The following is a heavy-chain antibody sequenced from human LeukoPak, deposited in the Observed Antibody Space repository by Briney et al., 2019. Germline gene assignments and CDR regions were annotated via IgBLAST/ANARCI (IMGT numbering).Heavy chain of an antibody. D-gene: IGHD1-26*01. CDR1: GFTFDDYA. CDR3: AKGRGSYPSFDY. CDR2: ISWNSGSI. J-gene: IGHJ4*02. Sequence: GGSLRLSCAASGFTFDDYAMHWVRQAPGKGLEWVSRISWNSGSIDYADSVKGRFTISRDNAKNSLYLQMNSLRAEDTALYYCAKGRGSYPSFDYWGQGTLVTVSS. V-gene: IGHV3-9*01.